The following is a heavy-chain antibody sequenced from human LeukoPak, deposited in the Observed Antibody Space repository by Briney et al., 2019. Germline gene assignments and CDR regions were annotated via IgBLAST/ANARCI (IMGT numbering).Heavy chain of an antibody. Sequence: ASVKVSCKASGYTFTGYYIDWVRQAPAQGLEWMGWITPNSGGTKYGQKFQGRVTMTRDTSISTAYMELSSLRSDDTAVYYCARVLRWNYVEDAFDIWGQGTMVTVSS. D-gene: IGHD1-7*01. CDR2: ITPNSGGT. V-gene: IGHV1-2*02. J-gene: IGHJ3*02. CDR3: ARVLRWNYVEDAFDI. CDR1: GYTFTGYY.